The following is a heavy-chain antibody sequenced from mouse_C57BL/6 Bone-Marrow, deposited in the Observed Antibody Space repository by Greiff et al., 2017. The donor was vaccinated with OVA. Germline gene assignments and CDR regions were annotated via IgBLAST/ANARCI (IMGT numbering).Heavy chain of an antibody. CDR2: IDPSDSYT. CDR1: GYTFTSYW. D-gene: IGHD2-4*01. Sequence: QVQLQQPGAELVMPGASVKLSCKASGYTFTSYWMHWVKQRPGQGLEWIGEIDPSDSYTNYNQKLKGKSTLTVDKSSSTAYMQLSSLTSEDSAVYYCARDRNDYDGAWFAYWGQGTLVTVSA. CDR3: ARDRNDYDGAWFAY. V-gene: IGHV1-69*01. J-gene: IGHJ3*01.